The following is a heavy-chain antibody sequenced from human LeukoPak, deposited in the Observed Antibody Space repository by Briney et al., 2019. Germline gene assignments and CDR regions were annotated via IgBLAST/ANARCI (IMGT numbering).Heavy chain of an antibody. CDR2: LS. J-gene: IGHJ4*02. CDR1: GFTFSDYY. D-gene: IGHD3-22*01. CDR3: ARDPHYYDSSGYYDY. V-gene: IGHV3-11*04. Sequence: GGSLRLSCAASGFTFSDYYMSWIRQAPGKGLEWVSYLSLKGRFTISRDNAKNTLYLQMNSLRAEDTAVYYCARDPHYYDSSGYYDYWGQGTLVTVSS.